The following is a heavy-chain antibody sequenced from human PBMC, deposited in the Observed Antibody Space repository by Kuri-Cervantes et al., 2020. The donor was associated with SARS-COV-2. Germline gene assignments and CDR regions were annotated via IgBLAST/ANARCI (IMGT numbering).Heavy chain of an antibody. J-gene: IGHJ4*02. CDR2: ISYDGSNK. V-gene: IGHV3-30*04. D-gene: IGHD3-3*01. CDR3: AREPTYYDFWSGYYNYFDY. CDR1: GFRFGGYP. Sequence: GESLKISCSASGFRFGGYPMHWVRQAPGNGLEWVAVISYDGSNKSYADSVKGRFTISRDNSKNTLYLQMNSLRAEDTAVYYCAREPTYYDFWSGYYNYFDYCGQAIL.